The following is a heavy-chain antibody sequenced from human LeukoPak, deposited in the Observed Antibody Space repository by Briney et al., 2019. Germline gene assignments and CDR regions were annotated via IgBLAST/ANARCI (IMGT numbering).Heavy chain of an antibody. CDR1: GFTFSSYA. Sequence: PGRSLRLSCAASGFTFSSYAMHWVRQAPGKGLEWVAVISYDGSNKYYTDSVKGRFTISRDNSKNTLYLQMSSLRADDTALYYCAKERLGATTPNPDYWGQGTLVTVSS. D-gene: IGHD1-26*01. J-gene: IGHJ4*02. CDR2: ISYDGSNK. V-gene: IGHV3-30-3*01. CDR3: AKERLGATTPNPDY.